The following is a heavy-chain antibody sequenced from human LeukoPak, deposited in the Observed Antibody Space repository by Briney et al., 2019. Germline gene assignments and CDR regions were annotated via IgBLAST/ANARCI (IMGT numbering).Heavy chain of an antibody. D-gene: IGHD2/OR15-2a*01. V-gene: IGHV3-74*01. CDR1: GSYW. CDR2: INSDGSWT. Sequence: QPGGSLRLSCAASGSYWMHWVRQAPGKGLVWVSHINSDGSWTSYADSVKGRFTISKDNAKNAVYLQMNNLRAEDTAVYYCVSFYETYWGRGTLVTVSS. CDR3: VSFYETY. J-gene: IGHJ4*02.